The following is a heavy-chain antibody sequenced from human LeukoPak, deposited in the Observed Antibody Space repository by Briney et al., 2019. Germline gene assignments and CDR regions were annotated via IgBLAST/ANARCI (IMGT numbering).Heavy chain of an antibody. CDR3: ARDTRTMTAVTRGQHYYYGLDV. J-gene: IGHJ6*02. CDR2: ISSSGSTI. Sequence: SGGSLRLSCAASGFTFSDYYMSWIRQAPGKGLEWVSYISSSGSTIYYADSVKGRFTISRDNAKNSLYLQMNSLRAEDTAVYYCARDTRTMTAVTRGQHYYYGLDVWGQGTTVTVSS. CDR1: GFTFSDYY. D-gene: IGHD4-17*01. V-gene: IGHV3-11*01.